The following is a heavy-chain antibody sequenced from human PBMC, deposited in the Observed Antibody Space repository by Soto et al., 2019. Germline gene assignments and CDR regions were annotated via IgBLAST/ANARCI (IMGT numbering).Heavy chain of an antibody. CDR2: IYYSGST. Sequence: QVQLEESGPGLVKPSQTLSLTCTVSGGSIGSGGHYWSWIRQHPGKGPEWIGSIYYSGSTYYNPSLRSRVTMSVDTSKNQFSLRLTSLTAADTAVYYCARARDCTSASCSGVNWFDPWGQGTLVTVSS. V-gene: IGHV4-31*03. CDR1: GGSIGSGGHY. J-gene: IGHJ5*02. D-gene: IGHD2-2*01. CDR3: ARARDCTSASCSGVNWFDP.